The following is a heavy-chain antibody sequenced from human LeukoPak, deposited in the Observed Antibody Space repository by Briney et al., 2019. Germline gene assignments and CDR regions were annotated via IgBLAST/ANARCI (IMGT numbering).Heavy chain of an antibody. D-gene: IGHD3-16*01. V-gene: IGHV4-61*02. J-gene: IGHJ6*02. CDR3: AGDQGGNTWYYYGMDF. CDR2: IYTSGST. CDR1: GGSISSGSYF. Sequence: SETLSLTCTVSGGSISSGSYFWRWIRQPAGRGLEWIARIYTSGSTNYNPSRKSRITISAYTANNQFAIKLTSVPAADRPVYYCAGDQGGNTWYYYGMDFWGQGTTVTVSS.